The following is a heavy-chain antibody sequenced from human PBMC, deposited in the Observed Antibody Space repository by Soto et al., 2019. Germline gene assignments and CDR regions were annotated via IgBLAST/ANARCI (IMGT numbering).Heavy chain of an antibody. CDR1: GGSISSYY. J-gene: IGHJ4*02. V-gene: IGHV4-59*01. D-gene: IGHD4-17*01. CDR3: ARDHDYGDNYFDY. Sequence: SETLSLTCTVSGGSISSYYWSWIRQPPGKGLEWIGYIYYSGSTNYNPSLKSRVTTSVDTSKNQFSLKLSSVTAADTAVYYCARDHDYGDNYFDYWGQGTLVTVSS. CDR2: IYYSGST.